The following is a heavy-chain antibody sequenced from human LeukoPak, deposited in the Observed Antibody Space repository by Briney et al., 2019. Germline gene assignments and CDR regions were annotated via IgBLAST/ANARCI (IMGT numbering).Heavy chain of an antibody. V-gene: IGHV3-21*01. CDR2: ISSSSSYI. CDR1: GFTFSSYS. CDR3: ARESHFWSGYSGLLGY. Sequence: GGSLRLSCAASGFTFSSYSMNWVRQAPGKGLEWVSSISSSSSYIYYADSVKGRFTISRDNAKNSLYLQMNSLRAEDTAVYYCARESHFWSGYSGLLGYWGQGTLVTVSS. D-gene: IGHD3-3*02. J-gene: IGHJ4*02.